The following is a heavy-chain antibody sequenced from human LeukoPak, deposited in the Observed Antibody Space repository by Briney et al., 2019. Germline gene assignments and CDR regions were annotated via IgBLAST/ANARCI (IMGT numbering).Heavy chain of an antibody. CDR1: GGSISSYY. CDR3: ARLWSPMVEIDY. Sequence: KPSETLSLTCSVSGGSISSYYWSRIRQPPGKGLEWIGYISYSGSTKHNPSLKSRVTISVDTSKNQFSLKVSSVTAADTAVYYCARLWSPMVEIDYWGQGTLVTASS. V-gene: IGHV4-59*08. D-gene: IGHD2-15*01. J-gene: IGHJ4*02. CDR2: ISYSGST.